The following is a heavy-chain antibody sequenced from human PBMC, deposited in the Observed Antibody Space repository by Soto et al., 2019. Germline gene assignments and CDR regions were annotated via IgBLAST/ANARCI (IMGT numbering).Heavy chain of an antibody. D-gene: IGHD3-16*02. V-gene: IGHV3-9*01. Sequence: DVQLVESGGGLVQPGRSLRLSCAASGFTFDDYAIHWVRQAPGKGLEWVSGISWNSGSIGYADSVKGRFTISRDNAKNSLYLQMNSLRAEDTALYYCAKSGDYVWGSYRYTTEYYFDYWGQGTLVTVSS. CDR2: ISWNSGSI. J-gene: IGHJ4*02. CDR1: GFTFDDYA. CDR3: AKSGDYVWGSYRYTTEYYFDY.